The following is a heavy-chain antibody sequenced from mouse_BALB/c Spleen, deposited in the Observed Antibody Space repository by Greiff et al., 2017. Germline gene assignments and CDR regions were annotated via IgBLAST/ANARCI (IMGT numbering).Heavy chain of an antibody. CDR3: ARDWDARFAY. CDR1: GYTFTSYW. V-gene: IGHV1-87*01. J-gene: IGHJ3*01. Sequence: VKLMESGAELARPGASVKLSCKASGYTFTSYWMQWVKQRPGQGLEWIGAIYPGDGDTRYTKKFKGRATLTADKSSSTAYMQLSSLASEDSAVYYCARDWDARFAYWGQGTLVTVSA. CDR2: IYPGDGDT. D-gene: IGHD4-1*01.